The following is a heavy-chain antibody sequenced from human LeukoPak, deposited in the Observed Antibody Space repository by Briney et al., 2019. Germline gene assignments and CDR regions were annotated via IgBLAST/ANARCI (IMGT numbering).Heavy chain of an antibody. V-gene: IGHV3-23*01. CDR1: GCTFSSYA. D-gene: IGHD6-13*01. CDR2: ISGSGGST. Sequence: PGGSLRLSCAASGCTFSSYAMSWVRQAPGKGLEWVSAISGSGGSTYYADSVKGRFTISRDNSKNTLYLQMNSLRAEDTAVYYCARGAPGIAAAGMGWYFDLWGRGTLVTVSS. J-gene: IGHJ2*01. CDR3: ARGAPGIAAAGMGWYFDL.